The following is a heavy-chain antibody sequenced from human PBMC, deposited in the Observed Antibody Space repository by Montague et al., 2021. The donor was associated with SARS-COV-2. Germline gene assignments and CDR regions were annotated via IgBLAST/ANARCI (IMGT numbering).Heavy chain of an antibody. D-gene: IGHD6-19*01. Sequence: SETLSLTCAVYGGSLSGYHCSWIRQPPSKGLELIGEINHSCSTNYNPTLKIRVTISVDTYKNQFSLKLSSVTDADTAVYYCSRGGRQWLVIDPRYYFDYWGQGTLAAVSS. V-gene: IGHV4-34*01. J-gene: IGHJ4*01. CDR1: GGSLSGYH. CDR2: INHSCST. CDR3: SRGGRQWLVIDPRYYFDY.